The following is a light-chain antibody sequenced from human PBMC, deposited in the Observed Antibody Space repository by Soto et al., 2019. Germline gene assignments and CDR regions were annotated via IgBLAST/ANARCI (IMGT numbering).Light chain of an antibody. CDR3: QQYNNWPPIT. V-gene: IGKV3-15*01. Sequence: EIVLTQSQGTLSFSPGERATLSCRASQSVSRSDLAWYQQKPGQAPRLLIYGASTRATGIPARFSGSGSGTEFTLTISSLQSEDFAVYYCQQYNNWPPITFGQGTRLEIK. CDR1: QSVSRSD. CDR2: GAS. J-gene: IGKJ5*01.